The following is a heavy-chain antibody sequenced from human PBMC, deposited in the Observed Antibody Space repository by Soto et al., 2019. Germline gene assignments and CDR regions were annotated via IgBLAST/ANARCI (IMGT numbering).Heavy chain of an antibody. D-gene: IGHD3-3*01. CDR1: GYTFTGYY. J-gene: IGHJ6*02. CDR3: AMQYYDFWSGLYYYYGMDV. V-gene: IGHV1-2*02. Sequence: ASVKVSCKASGYTFTGYYMHWVRQAPGQGLEWMGWINPNSGGTNYAQKFQGRVTMTRDTSISTAYMELSRLRSDDTAVYYCAMQYYDFWSGLYYYYGMDVWGQGTTGTV. CDR2: INPNSGGT.